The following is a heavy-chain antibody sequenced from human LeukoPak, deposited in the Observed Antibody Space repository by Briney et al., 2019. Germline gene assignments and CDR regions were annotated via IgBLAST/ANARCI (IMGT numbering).Heavy chain of an antibody. D-gene: IGHD6-19*01. CDR1: GDSVSSNSAA. Sequence: SQTLSLTCAISGDSVSSNSAAWNWIRQSPSRGLEWLGRTYYRSKWYNDYEVSVKSRITINPDTSKNQFSLQLNSVSPEDTAVYYCARSPYSSGWYGFDYWGQGTLVTVSS. CDR2: TYYRSKWYN. J-gene: IGHJ4*02. CDR3: ARSPYSSGWYGFDY. V-gene: IGHV6-1*01.